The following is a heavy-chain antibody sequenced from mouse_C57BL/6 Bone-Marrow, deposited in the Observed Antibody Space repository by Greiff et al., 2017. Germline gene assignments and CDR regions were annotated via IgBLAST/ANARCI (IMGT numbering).Heavy chain of an antibody. CDR1: GYTFTDYE. CDR2: IDPETGGT. D-gene: IGHD2-3*01. J-gene: IGHJ4*01. CDR3: TRGGIYDGYYSYAMDY. V-gene: IGHV1-15*01. Sequence: QVQLQQSGAELVRPGASVTLSCKASGYTFTDYEMHWVKQTPVHGLEWIGAIDPETGGTAYNQKFKGKAILTADKSSSTAYMELRSLTSEDSAVYYCTRGGIYDGYYSYAMDYWGQGTSVNVSS.